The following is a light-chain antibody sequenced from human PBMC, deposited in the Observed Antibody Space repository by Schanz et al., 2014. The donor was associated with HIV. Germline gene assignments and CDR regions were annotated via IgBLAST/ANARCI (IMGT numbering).Light chain of an antibody. Sequence: QSALTQPASVSGSPGQSITISCTGTSSDVGSYNYVSWYQQHPGTAPKIMIYEVSKRPSGVPDRFSGSKSGNTASLTISGRQAQDEADYYCNSTATGARAPFVFGGGTKLTVL. CDR1: SSDVGSYNY. V-gene: IGLV2-14*01. CDR2: EVS. J-gene: IGLJ2*01. CDR3: NSTATGARAPFV.